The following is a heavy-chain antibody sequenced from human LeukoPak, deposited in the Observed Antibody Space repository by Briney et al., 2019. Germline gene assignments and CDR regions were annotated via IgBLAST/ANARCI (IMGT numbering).Heavy chain of an antibody. J-gene: IGHJ4*02. CDR1: GFTFRTYA. Sequence: GGSLRLSCAASGFTFRTYAMSWVRQAPGKGLEWVSAISSSGGSTYYADSVKGRFTISRDNSKNTLYLQMNSLRAEDTAVYYCATRRYDSSGFDHWGQGTLVTVSS. V-gene: IGHV3-23*01. D-gene: IGHD3-22*01. CDR2: ISSSGGST. CDR3: ATRRYDSSGFDH.